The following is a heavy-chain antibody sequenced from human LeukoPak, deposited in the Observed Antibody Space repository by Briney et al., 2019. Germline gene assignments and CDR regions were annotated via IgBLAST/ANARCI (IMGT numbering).Heavy chain of an antibody. V-gene: IGHV1-69*01. J-gene: IGHJ4*02. CDR3: ARERRNYYDSSGYYY. Sequence: SSVKVSCKASGGTFSSYAISWVRQAPGQGREWMGGIIPIFGTANYAQKFQGRVTTTADESTNTAYMELSSLRSEDTAVYYCARERRNYYDSSGYYYWGQGTLVTVSS. CDR1: GGTFSSYA. D-gene: IGHD3-22*01. CDR2: IIPIFGTA.